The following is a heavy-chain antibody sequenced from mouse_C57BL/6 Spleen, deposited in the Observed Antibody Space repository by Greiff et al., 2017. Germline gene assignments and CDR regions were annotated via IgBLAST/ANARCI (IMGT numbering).Heavy chain of an antibody. CDR2: IYPRSGNT. D-gene: IGHD1-1*01. CDR1: GYTFTSYG. CDR3: ARRDTTLVATDYAMDY. Sequence: QVQLQQSGAELARPGASVKLSCKASGYTFTSYGISWVKQRTGQGLEWIGEIYPRSGNTYYNEKFKGKATLTADKASSTAYMELRSLTSEDSAVXFCARRDTTLVATDYAMDYWGQGTSVTVSS. V-gene: IGHV1-81*01. J-gene: IGHJ4*01.